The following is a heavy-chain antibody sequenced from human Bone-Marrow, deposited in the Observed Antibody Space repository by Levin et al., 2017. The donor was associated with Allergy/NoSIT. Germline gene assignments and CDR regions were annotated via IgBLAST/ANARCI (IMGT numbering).Heavy chain of an antibody. CDR3: AKIGEWEPTDAFDL. V-gene: IGHV3-7*01. Sequence: PSETLSLTCAASGVLFRTYWMTWVRQAPGKGLEWVASITQDGSEKSFVDSVRGRFTISRDNAQNSLYLQMNNLRAEDTAVYYCAKIGEWEPTDAFDLWGQGTMVTVSS. J-gene: IGHJ3*01. D-gene: IGHD1-26*01. CDR2: ITQDGSEK. CDR1: GVLFRTYW.